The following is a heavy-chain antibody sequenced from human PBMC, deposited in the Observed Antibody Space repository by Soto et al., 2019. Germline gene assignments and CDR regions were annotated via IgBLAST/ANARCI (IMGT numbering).Heavy chain of an antibody. Sequence: PGESLKISCKASGYSFPNYWIGWLRQMPGKVLEWMRSIYPSYSDTRYSPSFQGQVTISVDKSINTAYLQWSRLKASDTAMYFCARHDICSTTISQNWFEPWGQGTLVNVSS. CDR2: IYPSYSDT. D-gene: IGHD2-2*01. CDR1: GYSFPNYW. J-gene: IGHJ5*02. CDR3: ARHDICSTTISQNWFEP. V-gene: IGHV5-51*01.